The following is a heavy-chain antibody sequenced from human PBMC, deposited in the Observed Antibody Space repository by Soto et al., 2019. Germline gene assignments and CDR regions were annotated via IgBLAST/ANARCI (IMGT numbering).Heavy chain of an antibody. Sequence: QVQLVQSGAAVKKPGASVKVSCKASGYTFTSYYLHWVRPAPGQGLEWMGIINPSGGSTSYAQKFQGRVTMTRDTSTSTVYMELSSLRSEDTAVYYCARVSSWSCFDYWGQGTLVTVSS. CDR1: GYTFTSYY. J-gene: IGHJ4*02. CDR3: ARVSSWSCFDY. D-gene: IGHD6-13*01. CDR2: INPSGGST. V-gene: IGHV1-46*01.